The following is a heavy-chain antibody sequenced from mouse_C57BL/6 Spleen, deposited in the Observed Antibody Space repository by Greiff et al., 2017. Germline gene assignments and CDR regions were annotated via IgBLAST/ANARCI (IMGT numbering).Heavy chain of an antibody. D-gene: IGHD2-1*01. Sequence: VQLQQSGGGLVQSGRSLRLSCATSGFTFSDFYMEWVRQAPGKGLEWIAASRNKANDYTTEYSASVKGRFIVSRDTSQSILYLQMNALRAEDTAIYYCARDPLYGNYRYFDVWGTGTTVTVSS. CDR3: ARDPLYGNYRYFDV. CDR1: GFTFSDFY. V-gene: IGHV7-1*01. CDR2: SRNKANDYTT. J-gene: IGHJ1*03.